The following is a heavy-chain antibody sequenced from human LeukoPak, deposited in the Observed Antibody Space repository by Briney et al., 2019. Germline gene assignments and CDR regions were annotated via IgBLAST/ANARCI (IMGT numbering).Heavy chain of an antibody. CDR1: GVTHSTYG. CDR3: AIKRFGAGRPLDY. V-gene: IGHV3-30*02. Sequence: PGGSLRLSCAVSGVTHSTYGIHWVRQAPGKGRAWVESTRFDASIQSFTDSVNGRFTISTDKSKNTLYLQMNSLRPDDAAVYYCAIKRFGAGRPLDYWGQGTLVVVSS. J-gene: IGHJ4*02. D-gene: IGHD3-16*01. CDR2: TRFDASIQ.